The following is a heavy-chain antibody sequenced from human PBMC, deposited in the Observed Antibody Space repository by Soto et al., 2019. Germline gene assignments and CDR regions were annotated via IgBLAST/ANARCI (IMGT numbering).Heavy chain of an antibody. Sequence: SETLSLTCTVSGGSISSYYWSWIRQPAGKGLEWIGRIYTSGSTNYNPSLKSRVTMSVDTSKNQFSLKLSSVTAADTAVYYCARGGSSWYPDYYGMDVWGQGTTVTVS. D-gene: IGHD6-13*01. J-gene: IGHJ6*02. V-gene: IGHV4-4*07. CDR1: GGSISSYY. CDR3: ARGGSSWYPDYYGMDV. CDR2: IYTSGST.